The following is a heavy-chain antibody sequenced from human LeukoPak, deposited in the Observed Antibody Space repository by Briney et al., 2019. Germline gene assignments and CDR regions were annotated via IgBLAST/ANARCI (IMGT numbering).Heavy chain of an antibody. CDR2: ISSSSYI. CDR1: GFTFSSYS. Sequence: GGSLRLSCAASGFTFSSYSMNWVRQAPGKGLEWVSSISSSSYIYYADSVKGRFTISRDNAKNSLYLQMNSLRAEDTAVYYCARDTPANYYDSSGYYGYDYWGQGTLVTVSS. V-gene: IGHV3-21*01. J-gene: IGHJ4*02. CDR3: ARDTPANYYDSSGYYGYDY. D-gene: IGHD3-22*01.